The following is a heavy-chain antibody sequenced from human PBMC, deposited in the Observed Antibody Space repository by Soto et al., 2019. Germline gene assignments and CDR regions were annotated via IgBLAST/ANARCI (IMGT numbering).Heavy chain of an antibody. V-gene: IGHV4-59*08. CDR3: ACIFSGGYGYGFYYYGMDV. CDR2: IYYSRST. Sequence: SETLSLTCTVSGGSIISYCWSWIRQPPEKGLEWIGYIYYSRSTNYNPSLKSRVTISVDTSKNQFSLKLSSVTAVDTAVYYCACIFSGGYGYGFYYYGMDVWGQGTTVTVS. D-gene: IGHD5-18*01. CDR1: GGSIISYC. J-gene: IGHJ6*02.